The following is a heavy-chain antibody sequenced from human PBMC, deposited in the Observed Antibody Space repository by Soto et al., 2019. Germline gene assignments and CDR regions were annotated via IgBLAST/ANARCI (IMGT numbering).Heavy chain of an antibody. V-gene: IGHV4-31*03. D-gene: IGHD3-9*01. CDR3: ASAEMNYDILTGYYNSGMDV. J-gene: IGHJ6*02. CDR2: IYYSGST. CDR1: GGSISSGGYY. Sequence: PSETLSLSCTVSGGSISSGGYYWSWIRQHPGKGLEWIGYIYYSGSTYYNPSLKSRVTISVDTSKNQFSLKLSSVTAADTAVYYCASAEMNYDILTGYYNSGMDVRGQGTTVTVSS.